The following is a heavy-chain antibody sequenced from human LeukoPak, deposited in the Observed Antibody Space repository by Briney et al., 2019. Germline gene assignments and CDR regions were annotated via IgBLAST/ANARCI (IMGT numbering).Heavy chain of an antibody. CDR1: GGTFSSYA. D-gene: IGHD2-21*02. J-gene: IGHJ5*02. CDR3: ARSTLHIVVVTAIPGPNWFDP. Sequence: GASVKVSCKASGGTFSSYAISWVRQAPGQGLEWMGGIIPIFGTANYAQKFQGRVTVTADESTSTAYMELSSLRSEDTAVYYCARSTLHIVVVTAIPGPNWFDPWGQGTLVTVSS. V-gene: IGHV1-69*13. CDR2: IIPIFGTA.